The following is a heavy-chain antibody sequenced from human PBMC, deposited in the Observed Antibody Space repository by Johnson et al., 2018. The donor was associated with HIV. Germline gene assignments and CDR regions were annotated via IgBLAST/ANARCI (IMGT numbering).Heavy chain of an antibody. CDR3: ARGHSGSYYYDAFDI. Sequence: VQLVESGGGLVQPGGSLRLSSAASGFTFSSYAMHWVRQAPGKGLEYFSAISNNGDSTYYANSVKDRFTISRDNSKNTLYLQMGSLRAEDMAVYYCARGHSGSYYYDAFDIWGQGTIVTVSS. D-gene: IGHD1-26*01. V-gene: IGHV3-64*01. J-gene: IGHJ3*02. CDR2: ISNNGDST. CDR1: GFTFSSYA.